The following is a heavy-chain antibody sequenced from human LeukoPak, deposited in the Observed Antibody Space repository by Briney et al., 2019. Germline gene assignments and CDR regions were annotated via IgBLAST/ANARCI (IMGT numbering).Heavy chain of an antibody. CDR2: ISGGST. CDR3: AKGPQVGSGYHPDY. V-gene: IGHV3-23*01. J-gene: IGHJ4*02. D-gene: IGHD3-22*01. Sequence: GGSLRLSCAASGFNFRNSAMTWVRQAPAKGLEWVSGISGGSTYYADSVKGRFTISRDSSRSTLFLQMNSLRAEDTAVYYCAKGPQVGSGYHPDYWGQGTLVTVSS. CDR1: GFNFRNSA.